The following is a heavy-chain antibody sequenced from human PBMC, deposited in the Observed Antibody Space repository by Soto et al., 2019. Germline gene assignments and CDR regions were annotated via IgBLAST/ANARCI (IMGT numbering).Heavy chain of an antibody. CDR3: ARDGWELPQYYFDY. Sequence: PGWSLRLSCSASVFTCSSYGMHWCRQAPGKGLEWVAVIWYDGSNKYYADSVKGRFTISRDNSKNTLYLQMNSLRAEDTAVYYCARDGWELPQYYFDYWGQGTLVTVSS. CDR2: IWYDGSNK. V-gene: IGHV3-33*01. D-gene: IGHD1-26*01. CDR1: VFTCSSYG. J-gene: IGHJ4*02.